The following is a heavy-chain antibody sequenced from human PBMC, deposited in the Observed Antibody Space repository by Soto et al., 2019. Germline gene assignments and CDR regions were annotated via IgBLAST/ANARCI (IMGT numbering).Heavy chain of an antibody. CDR2: TYYRSKWYS. D-gene: IGHD2-2*01. J-gene: IGHJ4*02. CDR1: GDSVSSNSAA. CDR3: ASCPQNCITTSPCCLYFDY. Sequence: PSQTLSLTCAISGDSVSSNSAAWNWIRQSPSRGLEWLGRTYYRSKWYSVYAVSVKSRATIKPDTSKNQFSLQLNSVTPEDTAVYFCASCPQNCITTSPCCLYFDYWGQGTLVTVSS. V-gene: IGHV6-1*01.